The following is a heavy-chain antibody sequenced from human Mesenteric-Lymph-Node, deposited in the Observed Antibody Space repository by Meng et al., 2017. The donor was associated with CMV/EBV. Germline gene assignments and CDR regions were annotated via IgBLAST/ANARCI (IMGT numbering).Heavy chain of an antibody. CDR2: MNPNSGNT. J-gene: IGHJ4*02. D-gene: IGHD3-3*01. CDR1: GYTFISYD. V-gene: IGHV1-8*02. Sequence: ASVKVSCKASGYTFISYDINWVRQATGQGLEWMGWMNPNSGNTGYAQKFQGRVTMTRDTSISTAYMELSSLRSDDTAVYYCARHYDPDYYYFDYWGQGTLVTVSS. CDR3: ARHYDPDYYYFDY.